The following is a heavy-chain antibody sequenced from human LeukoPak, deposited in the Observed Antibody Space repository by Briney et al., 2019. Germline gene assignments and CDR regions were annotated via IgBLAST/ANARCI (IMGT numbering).Heavy chain of an antibody. CDR2: INYSGNR. J-gene: IGHJ4*02. CDR1: GGSISGSHYY. V-gene: IGHV4-39*01. CDR3: ARGYDY. D-gene: IGHD3-22*01. Sequence: PSETLSLTRTVSGGSISGSHYYWAWIRQPPGKGLEWIGMINYSGNRYYNPSLWSRVTISVDTSTNQFSLNLNSVTAADTAVYYCARGYDYWGQGTLVAVSS.